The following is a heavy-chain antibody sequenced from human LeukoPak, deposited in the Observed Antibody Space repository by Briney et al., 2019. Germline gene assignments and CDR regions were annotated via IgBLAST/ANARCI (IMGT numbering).Heavy chain of an antibody. D-gene: IGHD3-3*01. CDR2: ISGSGGST. V-gene: IGHV3-23*01. CDR3: ANQLEWSYRGDY. Sequence: GGSLRLSCAASGFTFSSYAMSWVRQAPGKGLEWVSAISGSGGSTYYADSVKGRFTISRDNSKNTLYLQMNSLRAEDTAVYYCANQLEWSYRGDYWGQGTLVTVSS. J-gene: IGHJ4*02. CDR1: GFTFSSYA.